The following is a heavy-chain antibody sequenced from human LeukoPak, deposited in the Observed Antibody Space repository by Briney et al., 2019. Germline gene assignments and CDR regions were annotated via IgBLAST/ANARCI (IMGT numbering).Heavy chain of an antibody. J-gene: IGHJ5*02. CDR3: ARVRGGRILRPFDP. Sequence: SETLSLTCSVSGDSINSHYWSWIRQPPEKGLEWIGRISYSGSTIYNPSLNSRVTISLDTSKNQFSLKLSSVTAADTAVYYCARVRGGRILRPFDPWGQGTLVTVSS. D-gene: IGHD2-15*01. CDR1: GDSINSHY. V-gene: IGHV4-59*11. CDR2: ISYSGST.